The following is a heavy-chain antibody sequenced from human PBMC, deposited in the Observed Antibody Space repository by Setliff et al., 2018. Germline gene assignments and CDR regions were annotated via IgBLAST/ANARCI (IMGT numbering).Heavy chain of an antibody. Sequence: GGSLRLSCVVSGLTFRNFGMTWVRQAPGKGLVWVSRIGTDGSGTEYADSVKGRFTVSRDNAKNTLYLQMNRLRAEDTAVYYCARVIVGGGNTPFDLWGQGTLVTVSS. CDR2: IGTDGSGT. D-gene: IGHD2-21*01. CDR1: GLTFRNFG. V-gene: IGHV3-74*03. J-gene: IGHJ4*02. CDR3: ARVIVGGGNTPFDL.